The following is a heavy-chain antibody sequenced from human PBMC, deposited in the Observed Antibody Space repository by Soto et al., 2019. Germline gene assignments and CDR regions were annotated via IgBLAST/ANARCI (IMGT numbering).Heavy chain of an antibody. J-gene: IGHJ5*02. CDR1: GLTFSGYY. CDR2: ISGDNTFT. D-gene: IGHD6-13*01. V-gene: IGHV3-11*05. Sequence: QVQLVESGGGLVKPGGSLRLSCAASGLTFSGYYMTWIRQAPGKGLAWVAHISGDNTFTNYADSVKGRFTISRDSAENSLYLQMNSLRAEDTAVYYCARVARYSSTWSLDPWGQGTLVTVSS. CDR3: ARVARYSSTWSLDP.